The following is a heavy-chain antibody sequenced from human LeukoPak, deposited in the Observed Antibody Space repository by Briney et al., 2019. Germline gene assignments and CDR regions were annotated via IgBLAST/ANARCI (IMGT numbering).Heavy chain of an antibody. Sequence: GASVKVSCKASGYTFTGYYMHWVRQAPGQGLEWMGWINPNSGGTNYAQKFQGRVTMTRDTSISTAYMELSRLRSDDTAVYYCARTSMVRGVYLPDYWGQGTLVTVSS. CDR2: INPNSGGT. D-gene: IGHD3-10*01. V-gene: IGHV1-2*02. CDR1: GYTFTGYY. J-gene: IGHJ4*02. CDR3: ARTSMVRGVYLPDY.